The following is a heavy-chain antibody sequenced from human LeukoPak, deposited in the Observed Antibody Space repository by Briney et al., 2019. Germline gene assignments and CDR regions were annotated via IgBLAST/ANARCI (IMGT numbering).Heavy chain of an antibody. Sequence: PGGSLRLSCAASGFTFSSYAISWVRQAPGQGLEWMGGIIPIFSTANYAQKFQGRVTITADESTSTAYMELSSLRSVDTAVYYCARDQHSGSGWYGTSDFWGQGTLVTVSS. J-gene: IGHJ4*02. CDR3: ARDQHSGSGWYGTSDF. CDR1: GFTFSSYA. V-gene: IGHV1-69*01. CDR2: IIPIFSTA. D-gene: IGHD6-19*01.